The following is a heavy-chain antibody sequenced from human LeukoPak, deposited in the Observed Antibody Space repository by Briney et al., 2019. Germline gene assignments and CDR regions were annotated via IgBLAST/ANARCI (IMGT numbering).Heavy chain of an antibody. CDR2: IKQDGSEK. CDR1: GFTFSTYR. CDR3: ARGGSGDIFDI. Sequence: GGSLRLSCAASGFTFSTYRMSWVRQAPGKGLEWVANIKQDGSEKYYVDSVKGRFTISRDNAKNSLYLQMNSLRAEDTAVYYCARGGSGDIFDIWGQGTMVTVSS. J-gene: IGHJ3*02. V-gene: IGHV3-7*03. D-gene: IGHD2-21*01.